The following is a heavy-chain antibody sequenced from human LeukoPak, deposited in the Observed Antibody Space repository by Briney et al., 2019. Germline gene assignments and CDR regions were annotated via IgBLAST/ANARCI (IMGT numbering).Heavy chain of an antibody. D-gene: IGHD3/OR15-3a*01. J-gene: IGHJ6*02. V-gene: IGHV3-64D*06. CDR3: VKGTGTKYYYYGMDV. CDR2: ISSNGGST. CDR1: GFTFSNYA. Sequence: GGSLRLSCSASGFTFSNYAMHWVRQAPGKGLEYVSAISSNGGSTYYADSVKGRFTISRDNSKNTLYLQMSSLRAEDTAVYYCVKGTGTKYYYYGMDVWGQGTTVTVSS.